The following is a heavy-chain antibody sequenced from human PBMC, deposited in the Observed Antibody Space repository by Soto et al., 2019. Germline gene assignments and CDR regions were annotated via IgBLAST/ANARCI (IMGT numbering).Heavy chain of an antibody. V-gene: IGHV3-74*01. J-gene: IGHJ6*02. D-gene: IGHD6-13*01. CDR3: ARDRAAARGPEYYYYGMDG. CDR1: GFTFSSYW. Sequence: GSLRLSCAASGFTFSSYWMHWVRQAPGKGLVWVSRINSDGSSTSYADSVKGRFTISRDNAKNTLYLQMNSLRAEDTAVYYCARDRAAARGPEYYYYGMDGRGQGTTVTVSS. CDR2: INSDGSST.